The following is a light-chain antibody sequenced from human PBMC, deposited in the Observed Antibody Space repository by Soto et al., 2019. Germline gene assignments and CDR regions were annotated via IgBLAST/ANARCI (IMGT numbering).Light chain of an antibody. CDR2: STN. CDR3: VLYMTSGISI. J-gene: IGLJ2*01. CDR1: SGSVSTSYY. V-gene: IGLV8-61*01. Sequence: QTVVTQEPSFSVSPGGTVTLTCGLNSGSVSTSYYPSWYQQTPGQAPRTLLYSTNIRSSGVPDRFSGSILGNKAALTITGAQADDECDYYCVLYMTSGISIFGGGTSSPS.